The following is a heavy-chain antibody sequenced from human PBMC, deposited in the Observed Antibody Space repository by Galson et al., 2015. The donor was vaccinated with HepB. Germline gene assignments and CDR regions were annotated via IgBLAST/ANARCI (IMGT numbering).Heavy chain of an antibody. D-gene: IGHD3-22*01. CDR1: GGSISSGGYY. V-gene: IGHV4-31*03. Sequence: TLSLTCTVSGGSISSGGYYWSWIRQHPGKGLEWIGYIYYSGSTYYNPSLKSRVTISVDTSKNQFSLKLSSVTAADTAVYYCARAPYYYDSSGYPLLYYFDYWGQGTLVTVSS. J-gene: IGHJ4*02. CDR3: ARAPYYYDSSGYPLLYYFDY. CDR2: IYYSGST.